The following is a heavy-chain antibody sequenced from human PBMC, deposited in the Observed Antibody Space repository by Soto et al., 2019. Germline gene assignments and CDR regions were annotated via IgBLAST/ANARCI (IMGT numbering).Heavy chain of an antibody. V-gene: IGHV1-69*13. Sequence: SVKVSCKASGGTFSSYAISWVRQAPGQGLEWMGGIIPIFGTANYAQRFQGRVTITADESTSTAYMELSSLRSEDTAVYYCASGIVDTAMVPFDYWGQGTLVTVSS. J-gene: IGHJ4*02. CDR3: ASGIVDTAMVPFDY. CDR2: IIPIFGTA. D-gene: IGHD5-18*01. CDR1: GGTFSSYA.